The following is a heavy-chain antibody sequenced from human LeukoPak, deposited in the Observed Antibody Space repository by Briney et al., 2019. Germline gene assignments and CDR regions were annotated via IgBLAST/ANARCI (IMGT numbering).Heavy chain of an antibody. CDR2: IIPILGIA. CDR3: ARGRRGDFWSGYYDY. Sequence: GASVKVSCKASGGTFSSYAISWVRQAPGQGLEWMGRIIPILGIANYAQKLQGRVTITADKSTSTAYMELSSLRSEDTAVYYCARGRRGDFWSGYYDYWGQGTLVTVSS. D-gene: IGHD3-3*01. CDR1: GGTFSSYA. J-gene: IGHJ4*02. V-gene: IGHV1-69*04.